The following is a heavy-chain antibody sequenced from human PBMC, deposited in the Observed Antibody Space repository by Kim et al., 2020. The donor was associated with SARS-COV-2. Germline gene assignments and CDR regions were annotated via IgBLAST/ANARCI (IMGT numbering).Heavy chain of an antibody. V-gene: IGHV3-15*01. Sequence: DYAAPVKGRFTISRDDSKNTLYLQMNSLKTEDTAVYYCTTVGYSSSLQGYWGQGTLVTVSS. CDR3: TTVGYSSSLQGY. J-gene: IGHJ4*02. D-gene: IGHD6-13*01.